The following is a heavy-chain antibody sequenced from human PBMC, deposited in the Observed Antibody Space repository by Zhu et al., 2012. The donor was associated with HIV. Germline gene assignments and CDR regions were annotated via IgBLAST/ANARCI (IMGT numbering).Heavy chain of an antibody. J-gene: IGHJ4*02. CDR3: ASSSSGYGYFDY. D-gene: IGHD5-18*01. Sequence: QVQLQESGPRLVKFSQTLSLTCGVSRYSISRGYYWAWIRQPPGKGLEWIATIFHSGSPHYNPSLKNRVSVSVDTSKNQYSLKLTSVTAADTAVYYRASSSSGYGYFDYWGRGALVTVSS. CDR1: RYSISRGYY. CDR2: IFHSGSP. V-gene: IGHV4-38-2*01.